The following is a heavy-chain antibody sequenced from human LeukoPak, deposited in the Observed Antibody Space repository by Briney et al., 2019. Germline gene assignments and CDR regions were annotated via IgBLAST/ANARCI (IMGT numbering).Heavy chain of an antibody. V-gene: IGHV3-23*01. CDR3: AREGAVAGRAGFDY. D-gene: IGHD6-19*01. J-gene: IGHJ4*02. CDR1: GFTLSRYA. Sequence: GGSLRLSCEASGFTLSRYAMIWVRQAPEKGLEWVSAITGSGGGTQYADSVKGRFTVSRDNSKNTLYLQMNSLRAEDTAVYYCAREGAVAGRAGFDYWGQGTLVTVSS. CDR2: ITGSGGGT.